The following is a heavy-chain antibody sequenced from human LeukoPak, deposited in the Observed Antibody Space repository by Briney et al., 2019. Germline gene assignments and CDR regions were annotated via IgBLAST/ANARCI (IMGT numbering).Heavy chain of an antibody. CDR3: ARALIAYYDSSGYYFDY. CDR1: GVSISSGGYS. J-gene: IGHJ4*02. D-gene: IGHD3-22*01. Sequence: SETLSLTCAVSGVSISSGGYSWRWIRQPPGKGLEWIGYIYHSGSTYYNPSLKSRVTISVDRSKNQFSLKLSSVTAADTAVYYCARALIAYYDSSGYYFDYWGQGTLVTVSS. CDR2: IYHSGST. V-gene: IGHV4-30-2*01.